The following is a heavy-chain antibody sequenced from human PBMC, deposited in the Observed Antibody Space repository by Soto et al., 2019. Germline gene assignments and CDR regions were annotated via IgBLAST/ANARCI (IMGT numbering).Heavy chain of an antibody. D-gene: IGHD6-6*01. CDR2: ITPIFGTA. CDR1: GGTFSSYA. CDR3: ARNIIAARPRHFDY. J-gene: IGHJ4*02. V-gene: IGHV1-69*01. Sequence: QVQLVQSGAEVKKPGSSVKVSCKASGGTFSSYAISWVRQAPGQGLGWMGGITPIFGTANYAQKFQGRVTITADESTSTAYMELSSLRSEDTAVYYCARNIIAARPRHFDYWGQGTLVTVSS.